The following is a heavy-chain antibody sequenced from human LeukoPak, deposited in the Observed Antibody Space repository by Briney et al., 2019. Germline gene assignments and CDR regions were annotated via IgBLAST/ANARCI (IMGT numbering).Heavy chain of an antibody. CDR1: GFTFSSYW. V-gene: IGHV3-74*01. Sequence: GGSLRLSCAASGFTFSSYWMHWVRQAPGKGLVWVSRINSDGSSTSYADSVKGRFTISRDNAKNTLYLQMNSPRAEDTAVYYCARERYSSATVFDYWGQGTLVTVSS. CDR2: INSDGSST. J-gene: IGHJ4*02. D-gene: IGHD6-19*01. CDR3: ARERYSSATVFDY.